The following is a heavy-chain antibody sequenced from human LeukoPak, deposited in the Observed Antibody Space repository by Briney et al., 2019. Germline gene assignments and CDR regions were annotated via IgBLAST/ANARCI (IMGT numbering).Heavy chain of an antibody. CDR1: GYTFTSYA. V-gene: IGHV7-4-1*02. D-gene: IGHD3-10*01. CDR3: VRDTGFSMVRGMLF. CDR2: INTNTGNP. Sequence: ASVKVSCKSSGYTFTSYAMNWARQAPGQGLEWMGWINTNTGNPTYAQGFTGRFVFSLDTSVSTAYLQISSLKAEDTAVYYCVRDTGFSMVRGMLFWGQGTLVTVSS. J-gene: IGHJ4*02.